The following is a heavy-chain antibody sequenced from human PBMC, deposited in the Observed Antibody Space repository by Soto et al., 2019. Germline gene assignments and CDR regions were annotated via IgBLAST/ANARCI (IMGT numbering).Heavy chain of an antibody. CDR1: GGSISSGGYY. Sequence: RSLPCTVSGGSISSGGYYWSWIRQHPGKGLEWIGYIYYSGSTYYNPSLKSRVTISVDTSKNQFSLKLSSVTAADTAVYYCARGGYYDILTGASYYYYGMDVWGQGTTVTVSS. V-gene: IGHV4-31*03. J-gene: IGHJ6*02. D-gene: IGHD3-9*01. CDR2: IYYSGST. CDR3: ARGGYYDILTGASYYYYGMDV.